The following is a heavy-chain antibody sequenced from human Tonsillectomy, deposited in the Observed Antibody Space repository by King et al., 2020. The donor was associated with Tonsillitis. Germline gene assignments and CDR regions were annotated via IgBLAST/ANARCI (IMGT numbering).Heavy chain of an antibody. CDR2: IYYSGST. D-gene: IGHD3-22*01. J-gene: IGHJ3*02. CDR1: GGSISSGGYY. Sequence: MQLQESGPRLVKPSQTLSLTCTVSGGSISSGGYYWSWIRQHPGKGLEWIGYIYYSGSTYYNPSLKSRVTISVDTSKNQFSLKLRSVTAADTAVYYCARSYDIRGYYYVRGAFDIWGQGTMVTVSS. CDR3: ARSYDIRGYYYVRGAFDI. V-gene: IGHV4-31*03.